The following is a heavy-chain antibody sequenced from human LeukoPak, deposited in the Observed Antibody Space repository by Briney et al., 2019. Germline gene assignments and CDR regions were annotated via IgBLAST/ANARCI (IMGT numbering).Heavy chain of an antibody. CDR2: IYSGGST. J-gene: IGHJ4*02. CDR3: TRLVGYCSSTSCYAEDY. CDR1: GFTVSSNY. V-gene: IGHV3-53*01. Sequence: GGSLRLSCAASGFTVSSNYMSWVRQAPGKGLEWVSVIYSGGSTYYADSVKGRFTISRDNARNSLYLQMNSLKTEDTAVYYCTRLVGYCSSTSCYAEDYWGQGTLVTVSS. D-gene: IGHD2-2*01.